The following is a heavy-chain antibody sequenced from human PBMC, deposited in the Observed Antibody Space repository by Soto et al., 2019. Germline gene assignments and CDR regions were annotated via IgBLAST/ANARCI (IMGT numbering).Heavy chain of an antibody. D-gene: IGHD3-10*01. CDR3: ASNYGSGYRAFDS. V-gene: IGHV1-69*02. CDR1: GDTFNFYS. Sequence: QVQLVQSGAEVKSAGSSVKVSCKASGDTFNFYSINWVRQAPGLGLEWVGRVNPILSMSNYAQRFQGRVTMTADKSPGTAYMELRSLSSEDTAIYSCASNYGSGYRAFDSWGQGALVTVSS. J-gene: IGHJ4*02. CDR2: VNPILSMS.